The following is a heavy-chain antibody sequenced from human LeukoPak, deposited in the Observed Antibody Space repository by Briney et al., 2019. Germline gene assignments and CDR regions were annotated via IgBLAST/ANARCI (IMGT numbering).Heavy chain of an antibody. Sequence: GGSLILSCAASGFTFTSYEMNWVRQAPGKGLEWVSYISSSGSTIYYADSVKGRFTISRDNAKNSLYLQMNSLRAEDTAVYYCARRYCSSTSCTLDYWGQGTLVTVSS. V-gene: IGHV3-48*03. CDR3: ARRYCSSTSCTLDY. CDR1: GFTFTSYE. D-gene: IGHD2-2*01. J-gene: IGHJ4*02. CDR2: ISSSGSTI.